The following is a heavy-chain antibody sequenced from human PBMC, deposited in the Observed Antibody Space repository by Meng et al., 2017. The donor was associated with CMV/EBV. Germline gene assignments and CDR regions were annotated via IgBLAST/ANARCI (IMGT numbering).Heavy chain of an antibody. J-gene: IGHJ4*02. Sequence: LRLSCAASGFSFSRYWVHWVRQGPGKGVVWVSRISSGGSSIRYEDSVKGRFTISRDNAKNTVYLQMSSLRAEGTAVYYCAILTSTVPRWGQGTLVTVSS. D-gene: IGHD4-17*01. CDR1: GFSFSRYW. V-gene: IGHV3-74*01. CDR2: ISSGGSSI. CDR3: AILTSTVPR.